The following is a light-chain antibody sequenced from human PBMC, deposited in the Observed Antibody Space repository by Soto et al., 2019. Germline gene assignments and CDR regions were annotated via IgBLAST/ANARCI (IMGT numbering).Light chain of an antibody. CDR1: QFISNS. CDR3: QQSSNWPRT. Sequence: EILITQSPATLSVSPGERVTLSCSASQFISNSLAWYQQRPGQLPRLLIYGSSTRAAGISARFSGSGSGTEFTLTISILQAEDFALYYCQQSSNWPRTFGQGTNGDTK. CDR2: GSS. J-gene: IGKJ1*01. V-gene: IGKV3-15*01.